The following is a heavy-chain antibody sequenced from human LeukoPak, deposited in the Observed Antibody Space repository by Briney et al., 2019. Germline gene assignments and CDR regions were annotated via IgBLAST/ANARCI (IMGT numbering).Heavy chain of an antibody. Sequence: GSLRLSCAASGFTFSSYGMHWVRQAPGKGLEWVAVIWYDGSNKYYADSVMGRFTISRDNSKNTLYLQMNSLRAEDTAVYYCARVQSAYYYYYGMDVWGQGTTVTVSS. CDR2: IWYDGSNK. CDR1: GFTFSSYG. J-gene: IGHJ6*02. CDR3: ARVQSAYYYYYGMDV. V-gene: IGHV3-33*01.